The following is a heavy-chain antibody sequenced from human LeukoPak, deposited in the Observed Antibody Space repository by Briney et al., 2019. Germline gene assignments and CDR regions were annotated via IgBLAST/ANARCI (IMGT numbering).Heavy chain of an antibody. V-gene: IGHV3-23*01. CDR1: GFTFSSYA. D-gene: IGHD3-16*02. CDR3: TKERPDYVWGSYRSRDWFDP. J-gene: IGHJ5*02. CDR2: ISGSGGST. Sequence: GGSLRLSCAASGFTFSSYAMSWVRQAPGKGLEWVSAISGSGGSTYYADSVKGRFTISRDNSKNTLYLQMNSLRAEDTAVYYCTKERPDYVWGSYRSRDWFDPWGQGTLVTVSS.